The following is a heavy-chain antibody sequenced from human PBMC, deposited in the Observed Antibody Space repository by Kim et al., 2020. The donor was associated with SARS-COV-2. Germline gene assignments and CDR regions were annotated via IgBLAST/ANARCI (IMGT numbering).Heavy chain of an antibody. J-gene: IGHJ6*02. CDR3: ATDQVATVVTPYRDYYGMDV. D-gene: IGHD5-12*01. CDR2: FDPEDGET. V-gene: IGHV1-24*01. Sequence: ASVKVSCKVSGYTLTELSMHWVRQAPGQGLEWMGGFDPEDGETIYAQKFQGRVTMTEDTSTDTAYMELSSLRSEDTAVYYCATDQVATVVTPYRDYYGMDVWGQGTTVTVSS. CDR1: GYTLTELS.